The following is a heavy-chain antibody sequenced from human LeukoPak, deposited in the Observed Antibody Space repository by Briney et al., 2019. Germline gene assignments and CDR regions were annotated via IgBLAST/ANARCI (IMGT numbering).Heavy chain of an antibody. CDR1: GYTFTSSG. CDR3: ARAPTTRGGDCFDP. J-gene: IGHJ5*02. Sequence: ASVKVSCKASGYTFTSSGISWVRQAPGQGLEWMGWISAYNGNTNYAQKLQGRVTMTTDTSTSTAYMELRSLRSDDTAVYYCARAPTTRGGDCFDPWGQGTLVTVSS. CDR2: ISAYNGNT. D-gene: IGHD2-21*01. V-gene: IGHV1-18*01.